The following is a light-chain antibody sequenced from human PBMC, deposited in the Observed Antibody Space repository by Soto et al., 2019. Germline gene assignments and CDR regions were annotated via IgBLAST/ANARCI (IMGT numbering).Light chain of an antibody. CDR1: QSVLYSSNNKNY. CDR2: WAS. J-gene: IGKJ5*01. Sequence: DIVMTQSPDSLAVSLGERATINCRSSQSVLYSSNNKNYLAWYQQKPGQPPKLLIYWASTRESGVPDRFSGSGSGTDFILTISSLQAEDVAVYYCQQYYSTPLETFGQGTRLEIK. CDR3: QQYYSTPLET. V-gene: IGKV4-1*01.